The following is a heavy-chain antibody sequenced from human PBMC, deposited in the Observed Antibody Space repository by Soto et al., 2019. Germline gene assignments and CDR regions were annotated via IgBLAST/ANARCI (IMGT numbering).Heavy chain of an antibody. Sequence: ASVKVSCKASGYTFKSYAMHWVRQAPGQRLEWMGWINAGNGNTKYSQKFQGRVTITRDTSASTAYMELSSLRAEDTALYYCANYFRGSGNYYFHYWGQGTLVTVSS. D-gene: IGHD3-10*02. CDR2: INAGNGNT. J-gene: IGHJ4*02. CDR1: GYTFKSYA. V-gene: IGHV1-3*01. CDR3: ANYFRGSGNYYFHY.